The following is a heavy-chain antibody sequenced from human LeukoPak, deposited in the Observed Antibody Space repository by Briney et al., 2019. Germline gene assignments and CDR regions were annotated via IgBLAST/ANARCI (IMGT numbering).Heavy chain of an antibody. D-gene: IGHD2-2*01. J-gene: IGHJ4*02. Sequence: SETLSLTCAVYGGSFSGYYWSWIRQPPGKGLEWIGEINHSGSTNYNPSLKSRVTISVDTSKNQFSLKLSSVTAADTAVYYCAREGPSWYQLLSGHFDYWGQGTLVTVSS. CDR1: GGSFSGYY. V-gene: IGHV4-34*01. CDR2: INHSGST. CDR3: AREGPSWYQLLSGHFDY.